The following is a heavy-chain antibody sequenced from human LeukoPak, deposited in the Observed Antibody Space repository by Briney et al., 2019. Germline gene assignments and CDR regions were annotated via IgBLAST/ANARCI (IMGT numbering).Heavy chain of an antibody. J-gene: IGHJ4*02. CDR2: IYYSRST. V-gene: IGHV4-59*01. D-gene: IGHD6-19*01. CDR3: ARGNSNGWYHY. Sequence: SETLSLTCTVSGGSLSSYYWSWIRQPPGKGLECIGYIYYSRSTNYNPSLKSRVTISVDTSKNQFSLNLSSVTAADTAVYYCARGNSNGWYHYWGRGTLVTVSS. CDR1: GGSLSSYY.